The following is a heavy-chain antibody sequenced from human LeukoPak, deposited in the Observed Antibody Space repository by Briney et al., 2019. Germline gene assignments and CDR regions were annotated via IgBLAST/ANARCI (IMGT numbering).Heavy chain of an antibody. V-gene: IGHV4-61*01. Sequence: PSETLSLTCTVSGGSVSSGSYYWSWIRQPPGKGLEWIGYIYFSGSTNYNPSLKSRVTISVDTSKNQFSLKLSSVTAADTAVYYCARGDGWYYFDFWSQGTLVTVSS. CDR3: ARGDGWYYFDF. CDR2: IYFSGST. J-gene: IGHJ4*02. CDR1: GGSVSSGSYY. D-gene: IGHD6-19*01.